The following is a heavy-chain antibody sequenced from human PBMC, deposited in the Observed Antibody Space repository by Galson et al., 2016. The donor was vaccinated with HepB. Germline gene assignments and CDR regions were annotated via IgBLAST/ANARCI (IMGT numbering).Heavy chain of an antibody. CDR3: ARDRPYYYESSGYDAPY. Sequence: SVKVSCKASGYTFSSYGISWVRQAPGQGLEWMGWISTYNGNTDFAQNLQGRVTMTTDTSTSTAYMELRSLRSDDTAVYYCARDRPYYYESSGYDAPYWGQGTLVTVSS. CDR2: ISTYNGNT. J-gene: IGHJ4*02. D-gene: IGHD3-22*01. CDR1: GYTFSSYG. V-gene: IGHV1-18*04.